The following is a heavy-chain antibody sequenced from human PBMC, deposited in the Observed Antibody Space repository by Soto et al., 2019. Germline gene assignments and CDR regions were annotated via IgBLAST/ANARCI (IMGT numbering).Heavy chain of an antibody. D-gene: IGHD6-13*01. CDR1: GYTFTSYG. Sequence: GASVKVSCKASGYTFTSYGISWVRQAPGQGLEWMGWISAYNGSTNYAQKFQGRVTMTTDTSTSTAYMELSSLRSDDTAVYYCARANIAAASDYYYCMDVWGQGTTVTVSS. J-gene: IGHJ6*02. CDR2: ISAYNGST. V-gene: IGHV1-18*01. CDR3: ARANIAAASDYYYCMDV.